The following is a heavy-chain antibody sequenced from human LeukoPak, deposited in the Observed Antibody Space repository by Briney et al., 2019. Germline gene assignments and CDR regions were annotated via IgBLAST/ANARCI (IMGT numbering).Heavy chain of an antibody. CDR1: GYTFTSYD. Sequence: GASVKVSCKASGYTFTSYDINWVRQATGQGLEWMGWMNPNSGNTGYAQKFRGRVTITRNTSISTAYMELSSLRSEDTAVYYCARGPDYCSSTSCYAGGYWGQGTLVTVSS. CDR2: MNPNSGNT. D-gene: IGHD2-2*01. CDR3: ARGPDYCSSTSCYAGGY. J-gene: IGHJ4*02. V-gene: IGHV1-8*03.